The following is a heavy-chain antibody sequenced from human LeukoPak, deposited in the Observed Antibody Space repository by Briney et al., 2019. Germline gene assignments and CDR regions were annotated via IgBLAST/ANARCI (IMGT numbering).Heavy chain of an antibody. CDR2: ISYDGNNK. CDR3: ARDRCSSTSCYPYPIPDY. V-gene: IGHV3-30-3*01. Sequence: PGGSLRLSCAASGFTFSSYAMHWVRQAPGKGLEWVAVISYDGNNKYYADSVKGRITISRDNSKNTLYLQMNSLRPEDTAVYYCARDRCSSTSCYPYPIPDYWGQGTLVTVSS. J-gene: IGHJ4*02. CDR1: GFTFSSYA. D-gene: IGHD2-2*01.